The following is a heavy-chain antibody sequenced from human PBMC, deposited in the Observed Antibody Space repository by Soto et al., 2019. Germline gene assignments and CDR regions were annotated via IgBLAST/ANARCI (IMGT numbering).Heavy chain of an antibody. CDR1: GYTFTSYD. V-gene: IGHV1-8*01. D-gene: IGHD3-22*01. CDR3: ARGNDIISYYYVY. Sequence: SSVKVSCKASGYTFTSYDINWVRQATGQGLEWMGWMNPNSGNTGYAQKFQGRVTMTRNTSISTAYMELSSLRSEATAVDYCARGNDIISYYYVYWGQGTPVTVSA. J-gene: IGHJ4*02. CDR2: MNPNSGNT.